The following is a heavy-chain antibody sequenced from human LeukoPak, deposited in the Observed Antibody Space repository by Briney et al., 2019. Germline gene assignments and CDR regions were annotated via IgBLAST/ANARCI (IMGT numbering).Heavy chain of an antibody. CDR2: ISSSGTTI. CDR3: ARSRISGYDFDY. Sequence: GGSLRLSCAASGFTFSDYYMSWIRQAPGKGLEWVSYISSSGTTIYYADSVKGRFTISRDNAKNSLYLQMNSLRAEDTAVYYCARSRISGYDFDYWGQGTLVTVSS. CDR1: GFTFSDYY. D-gene: IGHD3-22*01. V-gene: IGHV3-11*04. J-gene: IGHJ4*02.